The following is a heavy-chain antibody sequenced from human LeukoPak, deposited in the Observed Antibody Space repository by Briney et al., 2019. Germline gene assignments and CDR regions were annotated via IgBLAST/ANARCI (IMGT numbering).Heavy chain of an antibody. Sequence: GSLRLSCAASGFTFSSYAMNWVRQAPGKGLEWVSTISGSVGNTYYADSVRGRFTISRDNSKNTLYLQMSSLRAEDTAVYYCAKHFYDSSGRFDFWGQGTLVTVSS. CDR3: AKHFYDSSGRFDF. J-gene: IGHJ4*02. D-gene: IGHD3-22*01. CDR2: ISGSVGNT. CDR1: GFTFSSYA. V-gene: IGHV3-23*01.